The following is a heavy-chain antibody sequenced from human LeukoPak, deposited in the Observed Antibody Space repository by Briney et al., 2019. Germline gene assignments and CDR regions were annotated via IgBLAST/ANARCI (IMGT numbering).Heavy chain of an antibody. J-gene: IGHJ4*02. CDR3: AKGTAAAGRSYFDY. CDR1: GFPFSTYA. Sequence: GGSLRLSCAASGFPFSTYAVGWVRQAPGKGLEWVSGISSGGGSTNYADSVKGRFTISRANSNNTLFLQMNSLRAEDTAVYYCAKGTAAAGRSYFDYWGQGTLVTVSS. D-gene: IGHD6-13*01. CDR2: ISSGGGST. V-gene: IGHV3-23*01.